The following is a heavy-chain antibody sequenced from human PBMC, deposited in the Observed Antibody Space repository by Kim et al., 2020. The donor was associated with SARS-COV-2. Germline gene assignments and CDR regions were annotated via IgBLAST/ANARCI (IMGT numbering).Heavy chain of an antibody. V-gene: IGHV3-23*01. CDR2: ISGSGANS. CDR3: AKDRLGYRQPFDS. Sequence: GGSLRLSCAASGFTFSSYAMSWVRQAPGKGLDWVLSISGSGANSSYTDSVKVPFTISRANSANTLYLQINSLRAEAMALYYCAKDRLGYRQPFDSSGQGT. J-gene: IGHJ4*02. CDR1: GFTFSSYA. D-gene: IGHD5-18*01.